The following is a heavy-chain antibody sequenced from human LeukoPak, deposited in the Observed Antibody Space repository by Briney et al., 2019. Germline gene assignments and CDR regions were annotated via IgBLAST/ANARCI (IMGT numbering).Heavy chain of an antibody. Sequence: ASVKVSCKASGYIFTGYYMHWVRQAPGQGLEWMGWINPNSGGTNCAQKFQGRVTMTRDTAITTAYMELSRLRSDDTAVYYCAMRYYGSSSPDLYYMDVWGKGTTVTVSS. V-gene: IGHV1-2*02. CDR1: GYIFTGYY. CDR3: AMRYYGSSSPDLYYMDV. CDR2: INPNSGGT. D-gene: IGHD6-6*01. J-gene: IGHJ6*03.